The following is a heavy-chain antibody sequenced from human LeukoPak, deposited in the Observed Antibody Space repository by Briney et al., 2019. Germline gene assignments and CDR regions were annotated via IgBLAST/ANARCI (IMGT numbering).Heavy chain of an antibody. V-gene: IGHV4-34*01. D-gene: IGHD1-14*01. CDR1: GGSFSGYY. Sequence: PSETLSLTCAVYGGSFSGYYWSWIRQPPGKGLEWIGEINHSGSTNYNPSLKSRVTISVDTSKYQFSLKLSSVTAADTAVYYCARGRDPGHYYYYYMDVWGKGTTVTVSS. CDR3: ARGRDPGHYYYYYMDV. CDR2: INHSGST. J-gene: IGHJ6*03.